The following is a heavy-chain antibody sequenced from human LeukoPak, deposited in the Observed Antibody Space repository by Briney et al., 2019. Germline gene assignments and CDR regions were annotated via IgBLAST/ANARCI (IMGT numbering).Heavy chain of an antibody. CDR3: ARDPNWSGYNWFDP. J-gene: IGHJ5*02. CDR2: IYYSGST. Sequence: SETLSLTCPVSGGSISSGGYYWSWIRQHPGKGLEWIGYIYYSGSTYYNPSLKSRVTISVDTSKNQFSLKLSSVTAADTAVYYCARDPNWSGYNWFDPWGQGTLVTVSS. D-gene: IGHD1-1*01. CDR1: GGSISSGGYY. V-gene: IGHV4-31*03.